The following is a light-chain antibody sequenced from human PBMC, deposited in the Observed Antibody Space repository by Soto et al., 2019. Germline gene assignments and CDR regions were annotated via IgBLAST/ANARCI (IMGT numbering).Light chain of an antibody. Sequence: DFQMTQSPSSLSASVGDRVTITCQASQDISNYLNWYQQKPGRAPKLLIYDASTLERGVPSRFSGTGSGTLFTFAISSLQPDDIGIYYCQQSDNLPITFGQGTRLEIK. V-gene: IGKV1-33*01. CDR1: QDISNY. CDR3: QQSDNLPIT. CDR2: DAS. J-gene: IGKJ5*01.